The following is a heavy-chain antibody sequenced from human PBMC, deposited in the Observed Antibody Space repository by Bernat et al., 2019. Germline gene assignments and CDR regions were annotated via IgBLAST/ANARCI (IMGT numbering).Heavy chain of an antibody. J-gene: IGHJ4*02. CDR1: GFTFSSYA. Sequence: EVQLLESGGGLVQPGGSLRLSCAASGFTFSSYAMSWVRQAPGKGLEWVSAISGSGGSTYYADSVKGRFTSSRDNSKNTQYMKMNSLRDEDTAVYYCAGLTMIVVAGGFDYWGQGTLVTVSS. V-gene: IGHV3-23*01. CDR3: AGLTMIVVAGGFDY. CDR2: ISGSGGST. D-gene: IGHD3-22*01.